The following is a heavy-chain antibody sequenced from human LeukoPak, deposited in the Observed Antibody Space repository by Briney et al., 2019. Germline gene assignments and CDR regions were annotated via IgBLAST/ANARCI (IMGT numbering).Heavy chain of an antibody. CDR3: ARGGYYDSSELRDY. J-gene: IGHJ4*02. Sequence: KTGGSLRLSCAASEFTFSSYSMNWVRQAPGKGLEWVSSISSSSSYIYYADSVKGRFTISRDNAKNSLYLQMNSLRDEDTAVYYCARGGYYDSSELRDYWGQGTLVTVSS. CDR2: ISSSSSYI. D-gene: IGHD3-22*01. V-gene: IGHV3-21*01. CDR1: EFTFSSYS.